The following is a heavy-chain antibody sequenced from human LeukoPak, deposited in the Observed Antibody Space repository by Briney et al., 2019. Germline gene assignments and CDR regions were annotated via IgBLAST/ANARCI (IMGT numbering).Heavy chain of an antibody. D-gene: IGHD1-26*01. J-gene: IGHJ1*01. CDR2: IGGTGDDT. CDR3: AKGRVGTNGVLEH. Sequence: PGGSLRLSCVASGFALSDYAMSWVRQAPGKGLEWVSSIGGTGDDTYYADSVKGRFTVSRDNSKNTLYLQINSLRADDTAVYYCAKGRVGTNGVLEHWGQGTLVTVSS. CDR1: GFALSDYA. V-gene: IGHV3-23*01.